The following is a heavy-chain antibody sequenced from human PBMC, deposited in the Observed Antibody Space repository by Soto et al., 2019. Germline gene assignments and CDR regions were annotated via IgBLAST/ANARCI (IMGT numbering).Heavy chain of an antibody. V-gene: IGHV1-8*01. CDR3: ARVVYYISTGRNDHYYYYYSIEF. Sequence: QVQLVQSGAEVKKPGASVKVSCKASGYTFTRYDINWVRQAPGQGLEWMGWMNANSGNTGYTQKFQGRVTMTRNTSIRTAYMYLSSLSSEDNGGYYCARVVYYISTGRNDHYYYYYSIEFWGQLTPVTVAS. CDR1: GYTFTRYD. D-gene: IGHD2-2*01. CDR2: MNANSGNT. J-gene: IGHJ6*02.